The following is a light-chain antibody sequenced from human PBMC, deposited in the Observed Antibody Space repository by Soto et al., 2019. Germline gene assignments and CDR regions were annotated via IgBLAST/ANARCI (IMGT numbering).Light chain of an antibody. J-gene: IGKJ5*01. CDR2: GAS. Sequence: DIQMTQSPSSVSSSVGDIVTITCRASQDVGKWLAWYQQKPGKAPTLLIHGASSLQSGVPSRYSGSGSGTDFTLTISSLQPEDFATYYCQQANSFPITFGQGTRLEIK. V-gene: IGKV1-12*01. CDR1: QDVGKW. CDR3: QQANSFPIT.